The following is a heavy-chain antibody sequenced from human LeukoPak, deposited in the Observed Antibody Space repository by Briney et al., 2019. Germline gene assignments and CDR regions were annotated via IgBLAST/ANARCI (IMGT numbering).Heavy chain of an antibody. CDR2: ISGDGSTM. J-gene: IGHJ4*02. D-gene: IGHD6-19*01. V-gene: IGHV3-43*02. Sequence: GGSLRLSCAACGFTFDDYTMHGVRQAPGKGLEWVSLISGDGSTMHYADSVKARFTISRDNSKHSLYLQMNSLRTEDTAFYYCAKGGQWLVALWGQGTLVTVSS. CDR1: GFTFDDYT. CDR3: AKGGQWLVAL.